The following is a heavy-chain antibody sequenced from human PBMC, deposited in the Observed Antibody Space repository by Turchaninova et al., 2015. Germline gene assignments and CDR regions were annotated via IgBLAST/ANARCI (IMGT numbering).Heavy chain of an antibody. D-gene: IGHD3-9*01. V-gene: IGHV3-48*03. CDR1: CDTVRSKE. Sequence: EVQLVESGGCLVLRGVFVFFVLDVLCDTVRSKERNWGRKVPGKVLECVSAISRSGRYIDYADSVKGRFTISRDNAKNSLYLQMNSLRAEDTAVYYCARDQHTFEDGLYYYYGMDVWGQGTTVTVSS. CDR2: ISRSGRYI. CDR3: ARDQHTFEDGLYYYYGMDV. J-gene: IGHJ6*02.